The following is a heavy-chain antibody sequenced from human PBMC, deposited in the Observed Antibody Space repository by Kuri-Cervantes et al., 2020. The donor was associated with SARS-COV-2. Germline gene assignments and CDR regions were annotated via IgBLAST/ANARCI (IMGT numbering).Heavy chain of an antibody. J-gene: IGHJ4*02. CDR2: IYTSGST. CDR1: GGSISSGSYY. D-gene: IGHD4-17*01. V-gene: IGHV4-61*02. CDR3: ARGTIGFGDDYFDY. Sequence: SETLSLTCTVSGGSISSGSYYWSWIRQPAGKGLEWNGRIYTSGSTNYNPSLKSRVTISMDTSKSQFSLRVSSVTAADTAVYYCARGTIGFGDDYFDYWSQGTLVTVSS.